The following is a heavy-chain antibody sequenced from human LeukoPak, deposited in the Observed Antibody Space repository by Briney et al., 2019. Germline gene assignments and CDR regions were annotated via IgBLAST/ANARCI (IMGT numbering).Heavy chain of an antibody. D-gene: IGHD6-13*01. CDR3: ARDNGVAAAGTLYFDY. Sequence: SETLSLTCAVYGGSFSVYYWSWIRQPPGKGLEWIGEINHSGSTNYNPSLKSRVTISVDTSKNQFSLKLSSVTAADTAVYYCARDNGVAAAGTLYFDYWGQGTLVTVSS. CDR2: INHSGST. CDR1: GGSFSVYY. V-gene: IGHV4-34*01. J-gene: IGHJ4*02.